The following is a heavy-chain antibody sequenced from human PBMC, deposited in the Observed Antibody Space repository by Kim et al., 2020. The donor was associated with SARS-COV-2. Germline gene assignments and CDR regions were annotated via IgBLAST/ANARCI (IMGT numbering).Heavy chain of an antibody. CDR3: ARDWATYYYDSSGYYSFFDY. D-gene: IGHD3-22*01. V-gene: IGHV3-48*02. J-gene: IGHJ4*02. Sequence: RFTISRDNAKNSLYLQMNSLRDEDTAVYYCARDWATYYYDSSGYYSFFDYWGQGTLVTVSS.